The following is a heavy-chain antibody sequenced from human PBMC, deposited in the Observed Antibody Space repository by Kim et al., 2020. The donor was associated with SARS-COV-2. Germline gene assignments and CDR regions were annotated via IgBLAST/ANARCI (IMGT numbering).Heavy chain of an antibody. V-gene: IGHV3-30*18. D-gene: IGHD3-3*01. CDR1: GFTFSSYG. Sequence: GGSLRLSCAASGFTFSSYGMHWVRQAPGKGLEWVAVISYDGSNKYYADSVKGRFTISRDNSKNTLYLQMNSLRAEDTAVYYCAKAHLTYYDFWGGYFDYWGQGTLVTVSS. J-gene: IGHJ4*02. CDR3: AKAHLTYYDFWGGYFDY. CDR2: ISYDGSNK.